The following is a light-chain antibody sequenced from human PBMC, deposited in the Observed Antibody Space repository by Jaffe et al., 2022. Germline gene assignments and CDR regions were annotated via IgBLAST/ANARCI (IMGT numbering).Light chain of an antibody. V-gene: IGLV2-8*01. J-gene: IGLJ2*01. Sequence: QSALTQPPSASGSPGQSVTISCTGTSSDVGGYNYVSWYQQHPGKAPKLIIHEVTKRPSGVPDRFSGFKSGNTASLTVSGLQAEDEADYYCSSYAGNNNLVFGGGTKLTVL. CDR3: SSYAGNNNLV. CDR1: SSDVGGYNY. CDR2: EVT.